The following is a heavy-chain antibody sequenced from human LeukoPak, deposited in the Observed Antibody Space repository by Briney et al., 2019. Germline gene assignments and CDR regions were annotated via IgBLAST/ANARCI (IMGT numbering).Heavy chain of an antibody. D-gene: IGHD4/OR15-4a*01. J-gene: IGHJ4*02. CDR2: ISSRGNLI. CDR3: ARDKGAWYFDY. CDR1: GYSISSGYY. Sequence: LSLTCTVSGYSISSGYYWGWIRQPPGKGLEWISFISSRGNLIYYADSVKGRFTISRDNAKNSLYLQMNSLSSEDTAIYFCARDKGAWYFDYWGQGTLLTVSS. V-gene: IGHV3-11*01.